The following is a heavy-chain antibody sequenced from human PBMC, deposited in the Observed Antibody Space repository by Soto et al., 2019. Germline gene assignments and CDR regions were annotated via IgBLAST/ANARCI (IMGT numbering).Heavy chain of an antibody. CDR3: ARATKSENYDSSGYSFLFDY. V-gene: IGHV1-69*13. CDR2: IIPIFGTA. D-gene: IGHD3-22*01. CDR1: GVTFSSYA. Sequence: GASVKVSCKASGVTFSSYAISWVRQAPGQGLEWMGGIIPIFGTANYAQKFQGRVTITADESTSTAYMELSSLRSEDTAVYYCARATKSENYDSSGYSFLFDYWGQGTLVTVSS. J-gene: IGHJ4*02.